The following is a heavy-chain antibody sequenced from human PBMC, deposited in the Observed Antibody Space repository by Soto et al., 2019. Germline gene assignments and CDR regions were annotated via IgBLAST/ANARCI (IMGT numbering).Heavy chain of an antibody. CDR3: ARDLGSRIAATAVDY. CDR1: GFTFSNYG. J-gene: IGHJ4*02. V-gene: IGHV3-33*01. Sequence: QVQLVESGGGVVQPGRSLRLSCAASGFTFSNYGIHWVRQAPGKGLEWVAVIWYDGSYKYYADSVKGRFTISRDNSKNTLYLQMNSLRGEDTVVYYCARDLGSRIAATAVDYWGQGTLVTVSS. CDR2: IWYDGSYK. D-gene: IGHD6-13*01.